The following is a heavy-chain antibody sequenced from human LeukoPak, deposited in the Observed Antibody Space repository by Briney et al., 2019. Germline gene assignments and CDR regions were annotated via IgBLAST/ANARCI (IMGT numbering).Heavy chain of an antibody. J-gene: IGHJ4*02. D-gene: IGHD5-12*01. CDR2: INQDGSVK. CDR1: GFTLSSNW. V-gene: IGHV3-7*01. CDR3: ARWGQTSGYYYVDN. Sequence: PGGSLRLSCGASGFTLSSNWMTWVRQAPGRGLEWVASINQDGSVKYYVDSVKGRFTTSRDNARNSLSLQMNSLGVEDTAVYFCARWGQTSGYYYVDNWGQGTLVTVSS.